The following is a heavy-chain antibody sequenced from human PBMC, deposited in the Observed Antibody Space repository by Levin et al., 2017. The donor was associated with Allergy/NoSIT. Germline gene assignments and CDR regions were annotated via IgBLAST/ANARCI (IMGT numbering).Heavy chain of an antibody. D-gene: IGHD3-10*01. CDR2: IYNTETT. J-gene: IGHJ4*02. Sequence: SETLSLTCTVSSGSISSGGYYWSWIRQHPGTGLEWIGYIYNTETTYYNPSLKSRVTISVDTSKNQFSLKLSSATAADTAVYYCARMTSGSSFDYWGQGTLVTV. CDR1: SGSISSGGYY. CDR3: ARMTSGSSFDY. V-gene: IGHV4-31*03.